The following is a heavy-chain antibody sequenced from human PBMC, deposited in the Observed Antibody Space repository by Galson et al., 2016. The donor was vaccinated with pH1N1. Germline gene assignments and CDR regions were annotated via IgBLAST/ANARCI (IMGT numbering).Heavy chain of an antibody. V-gene: IGHV3-48*04. CDR3: VRDDYESWSGYDAFDI. CDR1: TFSFSRHG. D-gene: IGHD3-3*01. CDR2: ISSSSTRV. J-gene: IGHJ3*02. Sequence: SLRLSCAASTFSFSRHGMKWVRQAPGKGLEWISYISSSSTRVFYADSVKGRFTISRDNVKNSVYLQMKTLRAEDTAVYYCVRDDYESWSGYDAFDIWGPGTMVIVSS.